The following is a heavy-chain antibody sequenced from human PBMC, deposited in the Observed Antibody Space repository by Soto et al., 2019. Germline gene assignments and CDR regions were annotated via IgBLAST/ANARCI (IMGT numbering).Heavy chain of an antibody. CDR1: GGSFTGYY. Sequence: SETLSLTCAVHGGSFTGYYWSWIRQPPGKGLEWIGEINHSGSTNYNPSLNSRVTISLDTSKNQFSLNLTSVTAADTAFYDCTRVPIMYYGAGTYWYFDAWGQGTLVTVSS. V-gene: IGHV4-34*01. J-gene: IGHJ4*02. CDR3: TRVPIMYYGAGTYWYFDA. CDR2: INHSGST. D-gene: IGHD3-10*01.